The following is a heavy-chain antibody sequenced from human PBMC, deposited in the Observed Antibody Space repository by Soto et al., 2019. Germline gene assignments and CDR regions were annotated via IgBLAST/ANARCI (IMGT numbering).Heavy chain of an antibody. Sequence: QVQLVQSGAEQKKPGASVKVSCKASGYTFSHYAMHWVRQAPGQRLEWMGWINAGNTNTKYSQKFQGRVTFTRDTSASTAYMELSSLTSEDTAVYYCARPAQYPHTWYSFDYWGQGTLVTVSS. V-gene: IGHV1-3*05. CDR3: ARPAQYPHTWYSFDY. D-gene: IGHD6-13*01. CDR2: INAGNTNT. J-gene: IGHJ4*02. CDR1: GYTFSHYA.